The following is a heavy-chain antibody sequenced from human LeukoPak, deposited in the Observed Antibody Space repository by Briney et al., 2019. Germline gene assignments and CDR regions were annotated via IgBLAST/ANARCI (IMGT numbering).Heavy chain of an antibody. Sequence: GASVKVSCKVSGYTLTELSMHWVRQAPGKGLEWMGGFDPEDGETICAQKFQGRVTMTEDTSTDTAYMELSSLRSEDTAVYYCATGRTMVRGDFFDYWARGTLDTVSS. CDR1: GYTLTELS. CDR2: FDPEDGET. J-gene: IGHJ4*02. D-gene: IGHD3-10*01. CDR3: ATGRTMVRGDFFDY. V-gene: IGHV1-24*01.